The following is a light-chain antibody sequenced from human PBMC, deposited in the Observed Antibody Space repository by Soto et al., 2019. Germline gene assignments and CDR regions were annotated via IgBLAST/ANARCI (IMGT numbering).Light chain of an antibody. CDR2: DVS. J-gene: IGLJ2*01. V-gene: IGLV2-14*03. Sequence: QSALTQPASVSGSPGQSITISCTGTSSDLGAYDYVSWYQQHPGKGPKLMIYDVSNRPSGVSNRFSGSKSGNTASLTISGLQAEDEADYYCSSYTSSSALFGGGTKLTVL. CDR3: SSYTSSSAL. CDR1: SSDLGAYDY.